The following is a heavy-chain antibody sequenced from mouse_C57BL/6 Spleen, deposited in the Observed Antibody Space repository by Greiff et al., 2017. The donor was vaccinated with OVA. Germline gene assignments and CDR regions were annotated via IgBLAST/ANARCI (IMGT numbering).Heavy chain of an antibody. CDR1: GYSITSGYD. D-gene: IGHD3-1*01. CDR3: ARGATGHYFDY. J-gene: IGHJ2*01. CDR2: ISYSGST. Sequence: EVQLVESGPGMVKPSQSLSLTCTVTGYSITSGYDWHWIRHFPGNKLEWMGYISYSGSTNYNPSLKSRISITHDTSKTHFFLKLNSVTTEDTATYYCARGATGHYFDYWGQGTTLTVSS. V-gene: IGHV3-1*01.